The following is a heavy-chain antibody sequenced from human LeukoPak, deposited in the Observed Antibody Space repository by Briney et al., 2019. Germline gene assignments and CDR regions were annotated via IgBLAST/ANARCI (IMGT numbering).Heavy chain of an antibody. CDR2: IYYSGST. CDR1: GGSISSSSYY. CDR3: ARRDYGYFFDY. V-gene: IGHV4-39*01. Sequence: PSETLSLTCTVSGGSISSSSYYWGWIRQPPGKGLEWIGSIYYSGSTYYNPSLKSRVTISVDTSKNQFPLKLSSVTAADTAVYYCARRDYGYFFDYWGQGTLVTVSS. D-gene: IGHD5-18*01. J-gene: IGHJ4*02.